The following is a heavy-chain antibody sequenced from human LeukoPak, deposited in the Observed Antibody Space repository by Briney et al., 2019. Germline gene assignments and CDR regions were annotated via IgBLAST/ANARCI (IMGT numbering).Heavy chain of an antibody. CDR3: ARGEADYDFWSGYSNWFDP. J-gene: IGHJ5*02. CDR1: GFTFSSYS. D-gene: IGHD3-3*01. Sequence: GSLRLSCAASGFTFSSYSINWVRQAPGKGLEWVSSISSSSSYIYYADSVKGRFTISRDNAKNSLYLQMNSLRAEDTAVYYCARGEADYDFWSGYSNWFDPWGQGTLVTVSS. V-gene: IGHV3-21*01. CDR2: ISSSSSYI.